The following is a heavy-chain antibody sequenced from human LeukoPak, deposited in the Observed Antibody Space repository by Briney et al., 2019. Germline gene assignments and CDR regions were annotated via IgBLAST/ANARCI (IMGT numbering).Heavy chain of an antibody. J-gene: IGHJ3*02. CDR3: ARGLERSTVVTPDAFDI. D-gene: IGHD4-23*01. CDR2: IXXIFGTA. V-gene: IGHV1-69*01. Sequence: CXXXGXXFXSXAXXWVXXXPXQXXXXXXXIXXIFGTANYAQKFQGRVTITADESTSTAYMELSSLRSEDTAVYYCARGLERSTVVTPDAFDIWGQGTMVTVSS. CDR1: GXXFXSXA.